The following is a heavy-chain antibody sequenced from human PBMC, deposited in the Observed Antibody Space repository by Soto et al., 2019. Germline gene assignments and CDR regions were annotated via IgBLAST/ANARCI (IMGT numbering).Heavy chain of an antibody. CDR3: ARGDFTATDAFDI. D-gene: IGHD3-3*01. CDR1: GYTFTGYY. Sequence: GASVKVSCKASGYTFTGYYMHWVRQAPGQGLEWMGWINPNSGGTNYAQKFQGWVTMTRDTSISTAYMELSRLRSDDTAVYYCARGDFTATDAFDIWGQGTMVTVSS. J-gene: IGHJ3*02. V-gene: IGHV1-2*04. CDR2: INPNSGGT.